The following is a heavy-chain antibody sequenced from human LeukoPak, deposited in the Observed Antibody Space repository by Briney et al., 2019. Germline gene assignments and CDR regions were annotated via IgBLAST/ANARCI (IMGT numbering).Heavy chain of an antibody. J-gene: IGHJ4*02. CDR2: ISGSGGST. V-gene: IGHV3-23*01. Sequence: GGSLRLSCAASGFTFSSYAMSWVRQAPGKGLEWVSAISGSGGSTYYADSVKGRFTISRDNSKNTLYLQMNSLRAEDTAVYYCGRMGSLGYCSGGSCYYFDYWGQGTLVTVSS. D-gene: IGHD2-15*01. CDR1: GFTFSSYA. CDR3: GRMGSLGYCSGGSCYYFDY.